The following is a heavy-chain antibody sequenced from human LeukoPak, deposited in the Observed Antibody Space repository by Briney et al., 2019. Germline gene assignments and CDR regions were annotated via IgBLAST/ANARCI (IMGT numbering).Heavy chain of an antibody. J-gene: IGHJ6*03. V-gene: IGHV4-39*01. CDR2: VYYSGRT. Sequence: MTSETLSLTCTVSGGSISSSSYYWGWIRQSPGKELQWIASVYYSGRTNYSPSLKSRVTISVDTSEKQFSLQLNSVTAADTAVYYCARHRYYYRSGSYYGAPYYMDVWGKGTTVTISS. D-gene: IGHD3-10*01. CDR3: ARHRYYYRSGSYYGAPYYMDV. CDR1: GGSISSSSYY.